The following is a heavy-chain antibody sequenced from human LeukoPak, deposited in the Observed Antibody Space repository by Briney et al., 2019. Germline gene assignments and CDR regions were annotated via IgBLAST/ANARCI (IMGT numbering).Heavy chain of an antibody. J-gene: IGHJ6*03. V-gene: IGHV1-18*01. D-gene: IGHD6-19*01. CDR2: ISAYNGNT. Sequence: ASVKVSCKASGYTFTSYGISWVRQAPGQGLEWMGWISAYNGNTNYAQKLQGRVTMTTDTSTSTAYMELRSLRSDDTAVYYCARSIAVAGAPYHYYYYMDVWGKGTTVTVSS. CDR1: GYTFTSYG. CDR3: ARSIAVAGAPYHYYYYMDV.